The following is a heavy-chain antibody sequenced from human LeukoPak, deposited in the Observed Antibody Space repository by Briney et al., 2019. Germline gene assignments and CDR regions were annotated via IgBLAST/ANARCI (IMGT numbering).Heavy chain of an antibody. J-gene: IGHJ6*02. V-gene: IGHV3-43*02. D-gene: IGHD2-2*01. CDR1: GFSFGDYA. CDR2: ISGDGGTT. Sequence: GGSLRLSCAASGFSFGDYAMHWVRQGPGKGLEWVSLISGDGGTTYYADSVKGRFTISRDNSKNSLYLQMNSLRTEDTALYYCARRSYDSYYGMDVWGQGTTVTVS. CDR3: ARRSYDSYYGMDV.